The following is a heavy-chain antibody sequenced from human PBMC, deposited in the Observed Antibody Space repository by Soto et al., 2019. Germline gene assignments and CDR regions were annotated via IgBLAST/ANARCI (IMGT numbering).Heavy chain of an antibody. CDR1: GFTFSTYW. Sequence: EVQLVDSGGGLVQPGGCLRLSCAASGFTFSTYWMSWVRQAPGKGREWVANINQDGSQRYSVDSVKCRFTISRENAKNPLYLQMNSLRPEDTAVYYGERDMGSSGGYGYWGQGTLVTVSS. D-gene: IGHD6-25*01. V-gene: IGHV3-7*03. J-gene: IGHJ4*02. CDR3: ERDMGSSGGYGY. CDR2: INQDGSQR.